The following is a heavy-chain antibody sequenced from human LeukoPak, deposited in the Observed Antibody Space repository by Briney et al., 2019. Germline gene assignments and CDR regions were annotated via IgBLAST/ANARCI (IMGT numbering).Heavy chain of an antibody. CDR2: INHSGST. CDR1: GGSFGGYY. J-gene: IGHJ4*02. D-gene: IGHD3-22*01. V-gene: IGHV4-34*01. CDR3: ARSSFLTMIHKRPFDY. Sequence: PSETLSLTCAVYGGSFGGYYWSWIRQPPGKGLEWIGEINHSGSTNYNPSLKSRVTISVDTSKNQFSLKLSSVTAADTAVYYCARSSFLTMIHKRPFDYWGQGTLVTLCS.